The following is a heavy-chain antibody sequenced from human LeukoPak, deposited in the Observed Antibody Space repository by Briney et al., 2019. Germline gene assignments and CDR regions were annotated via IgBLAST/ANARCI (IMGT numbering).Heavy chain of an antibody. CDR2: LFDSGST. J-gene: IGHJ3*02. D-gene: IGHD3-10*01. CDR1: GGSISSYY. Sequence: PSGTLSLTCRVSGGSISSYYWSWIRQSPGKGLQWIGYLFDSGSTNHNPSLKSRVTISGDTSKNQFSLRLSSVTAADTAVYYCARVTPVGDYGFDIWGQGTMVTVST. V-gene: IGHV4-59*01. CDR3: ARVTPVGDYGFDI.